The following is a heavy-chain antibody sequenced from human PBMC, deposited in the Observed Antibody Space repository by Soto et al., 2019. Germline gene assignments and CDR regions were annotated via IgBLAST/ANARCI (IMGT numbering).Heavy chain of an antibody. CDR1: GGSVSSGSYY. CDR3: ARRRTGRYNWFDP. Sequence: SETLSLTCTVSGGSVSSGSYYWSWIRQPPGKGLEWIGYIYYSGSTNYNPSLKSRVTISVDTSKNQFSLKLSSVTAADTAIYYCARRRTGRYNWFDPWGQGTLVTVSS. J-gene: IGHJ5*02. D-gene: IGHD3-10*01. V-gene: IGHV4-61*01. CDR2: IYYSGST.